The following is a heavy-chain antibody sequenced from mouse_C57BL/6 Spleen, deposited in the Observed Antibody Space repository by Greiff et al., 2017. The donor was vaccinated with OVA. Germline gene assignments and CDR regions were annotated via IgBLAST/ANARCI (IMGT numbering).Heavy chain of an antibody. V-gene: IGHV7-3*01. CDR2: IRNKANGYTT. Sequence: EVMLVESGGGLVQPGGSLSLSCAASGFTFTDYYMSWVRQPPGKALEWLGFIRNKANGYTTEYSASVKCRFTISRDNSQSILYLQMNALRAEDSATYYCARGDYAWFAYWGQGTLVTVSA. D-gene: IGHD2-4*01. J-gene: IGHJ3*01. CDR1: GFTFTDYY. CDR3: ARGDYAWFAY.